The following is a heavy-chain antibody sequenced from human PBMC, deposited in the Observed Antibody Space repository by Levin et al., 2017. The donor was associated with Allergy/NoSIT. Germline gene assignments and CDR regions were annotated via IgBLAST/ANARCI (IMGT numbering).Heavy chain of an antibody. Sequence: KGLEWVSGISWNSGSIGYADSVKGRFTISRDNAKNSLYLQMNSLRAEDTALYYCAKSRWLRLGWYFDLWGRGTLVTVSS. CDR2: ISWNSGSI. V-gene: IGHV3-9*01. D-gene: IGHD5-12*01. CDR3: AKSRWLRLGWYFDL. J-gene: IGHJ2*01.